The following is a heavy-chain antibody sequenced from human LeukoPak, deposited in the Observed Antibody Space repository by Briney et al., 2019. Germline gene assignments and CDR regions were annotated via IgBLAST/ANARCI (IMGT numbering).Heavy chain of an antibody. J-gene: IGHJ3*02. CDR2: INHSRST. Sequence: SETLSLTCVMYGGSSSGYYWSWIRQPPGKGLEWIGEINHSRSTNYNPSLKSRVTISEDTSRNQFSLKLSSVTAADTAVYYCARAFRGIFGVFEAFDIGGQGKMSPSLQ. CDR3: ARAFRGIFGVFEAFDI. D-gene: IGHD3-3*01. CDR1: GGSSSGYY. V-gene: IGHV4-34*01.